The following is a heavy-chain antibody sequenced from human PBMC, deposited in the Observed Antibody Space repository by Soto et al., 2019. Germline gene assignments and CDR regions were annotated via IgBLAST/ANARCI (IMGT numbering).Heavy chain of an antibody. J-gene: IGHJ4*02. D-gene: IGHD3-22*01. CDR2: ISGSGGST. CDR1: GFTFSSYA. CDR3: AKPKAYDSSGYIDY. Sequence: LRLSCAASGFTFSSYAMSWVRQAPGKGLEWVSAISGSGGSTYYADSVKGRFTISRDNSKNTLYLQMNSLRAEDTAVYYCAKPKAYDSSGYIDYWGQGTLVTV. V-gene: IGHV3-23*01.